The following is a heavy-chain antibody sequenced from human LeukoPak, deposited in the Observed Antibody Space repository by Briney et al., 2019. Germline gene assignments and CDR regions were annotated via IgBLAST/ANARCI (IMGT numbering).Heavy chain of an antibody. D-gene: IGHD5-12*01. CDR3: ARAHSPSGVATIY. CDR1: GYTFTSYD. J-gene: IGHJ4*02. Sequence: GASVKVSCKASGYTFTSYDINWVRQATGQGLEWMGWMNPNSGNTGYAQKFQGRVTITRNTSISTAYMELSSLRSEDTAVYYCARAHSPSGVATIYWGQGTLVTVSS. V-gene: IGHV1-8*01. CDR2: MNPNSGNT.